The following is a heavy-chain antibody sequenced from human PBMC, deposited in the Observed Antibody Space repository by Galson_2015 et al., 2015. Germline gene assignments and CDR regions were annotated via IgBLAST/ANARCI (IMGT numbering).Heavy chain of an antibody. V-gene: IGHV3-73*01. CDR3: TKPYYYDSSGS. J-gene: IGHJ5*02. Sequence: LRLSCAASGFTFSGSAMHWVRQASGTGLEWVGRIRSKANSYATAYAASVKGRFTISRDDSKNTAYLQMNSLKTEDTAVYYCTKPYYYDSSGSWGQGTLVTVSS. CDR2: IRSKANSYAT. CDR1: GFTFSGSA. D-gene: IGHD3-22*01.